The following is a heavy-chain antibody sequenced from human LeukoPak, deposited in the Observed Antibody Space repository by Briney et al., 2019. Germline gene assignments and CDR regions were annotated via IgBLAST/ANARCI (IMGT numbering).Heavy chain of an antibody. CDR2: ISTGSSTI. Sequence: PGGSLRLSCAASGFTFSTYSMNWVRQAPGKGLEWISYISTGSSTIYYADSVKCRFTISRDNAKNSLYLQMNSLRAEDTAVYYCARSYSSSSGTAWGYWGQGTLVTVSS. V-gene: IGHV3-48*04. D-gene: IGHD6-6*01. CDR1: GFTFSTYS. J-gene: IGHJ4*02. CDR3: ARSYSSSSGTAWGY.